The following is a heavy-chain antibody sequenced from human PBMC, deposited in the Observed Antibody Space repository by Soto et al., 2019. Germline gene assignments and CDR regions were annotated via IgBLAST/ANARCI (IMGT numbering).Heavy chain of an antibody. V-gene: IGHV3-11*01. Sequence: QVQLVESGGGLVKPGGSLRLSCAASGFIFSDYYMSWIRQAPGKGLAWVSNIRSSEDYADSVKGRFTISRDNAKNSLYLQMNSLRAEDTAVYFCARVRGRKFDYCGQGTLVSVSS. CDR1: GFIFSDYY. CDR3: ARVRGRKFDY. D-gene: IGHD5-12*01. CDR2: IRSSE. J-gene: IGHJ4*02.